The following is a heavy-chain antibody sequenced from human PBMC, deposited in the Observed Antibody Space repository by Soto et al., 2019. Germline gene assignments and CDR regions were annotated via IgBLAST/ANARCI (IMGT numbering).Heavy chain of an antibody. J-gene: IGHJ6*03. V-gene: IGHV6-1*01. Sequence: PSQTLSLTYAISGDSVSSNSAAWNWIRQSPSRGLEWLGRTYYRSRWYNDYAVSVKSRITVNPDTPKNQFSLQLTSVTPEDTAVYYCAGTTSHYWYYMDVWGKGTTVTVSS. CDR3: AGTTSHYWYYMDV. CDR1: GDSVSSNSAA. CDR2: TYYRSRWYN. D-gene: IGHD1-7*01.